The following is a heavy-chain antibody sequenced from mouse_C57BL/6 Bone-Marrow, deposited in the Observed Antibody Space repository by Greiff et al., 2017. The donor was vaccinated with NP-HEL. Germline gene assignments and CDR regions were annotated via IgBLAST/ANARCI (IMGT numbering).Heavy chain of an antibody. V-gene: IGHV1-69*01. CDR3: AREGGSSQYYFDY. CDR1: GYTFTSYW. J-gene: IGHJ2*01. CDR2: IDPSDSYT. D-gene: IGHD1-1*01. Sequence: QVQLQQPGAELVMPGASVKLSCKASGYTFTSYWMHWVKQRPGQGLEWIGEIDPSDSYTNYNQKFKGKSTLTVDKSSSTAYMQLSSLTSEDSAVYYCAREGGSSQYYFDYWGQGTTLTASS.